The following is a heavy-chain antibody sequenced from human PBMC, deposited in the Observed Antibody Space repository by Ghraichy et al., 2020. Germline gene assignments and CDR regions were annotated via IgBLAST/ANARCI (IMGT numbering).Heavy chain of an antibody. V-gene: IGHV1-46*01. Sequence: ASVKVSCKASGYTFTSYYMHWVRQAPGQGLEWMGIINPSGGSTSYAQKFQGRVTMTRDTSTSTVYMELSSLRSEDTAVYYCARDGMNTLVPGGMDVWGQGTTVTVSS. CDR2: INPSGGST. D-gene: IGHD4/OR15-4a*01. CDR3: ARDGMNTLVPGGMDV. CDR1: GYTFTSYY. J-gene: IGHJ6*02.